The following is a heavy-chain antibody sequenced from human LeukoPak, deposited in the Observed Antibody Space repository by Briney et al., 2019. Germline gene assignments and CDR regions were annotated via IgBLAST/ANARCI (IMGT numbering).Heavy chain of an antibody. CDR3: AKGRALTVSCMDV. V-gene: IGHV3-21*01. CDR1: GFSFSFSN. J-gene: IGHJ6*03. D-gene: IGHD1-14*01. CDR2: ISSTNGHT. Sequence: PGGSLRLSCAASGFSFSFSNMNWVRQAPGKGLEWVSYISSTNGHTYYTDSVKGRFTISRDNSKNSLYLQMNSLRPEDTAVYYCAKGRALTVSCMDVWGKGTTVTISS.